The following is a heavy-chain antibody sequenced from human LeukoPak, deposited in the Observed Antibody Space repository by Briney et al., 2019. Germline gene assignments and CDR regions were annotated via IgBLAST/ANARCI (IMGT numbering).Heavy chain of an antibody. J-gene: IGHJ4*02. CDR2: IKQDGSEK. CDR3: ARGGPYDSSDYCNY. CDR1: GCTLSSYW. D-gene: IGHD3-22*01. Sequence: GGSLRLSCAASGCTLSSYWMNWVRQAPGKGLEWVANIKQDGSEKYYVDSVKGRFAISRDNAKNSLYLQMNSLRAEDTAVYYCARGGPYDSSDYCNYWGQGSLVTVSS. V-gene: IGHV3-7*01.